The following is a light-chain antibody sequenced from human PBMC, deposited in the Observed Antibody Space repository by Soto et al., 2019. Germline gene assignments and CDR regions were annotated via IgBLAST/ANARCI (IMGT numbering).Light chain of an antibody. V-gene: IGKV3-20*01. J-gene: IGKJ3*01. Sequence: EIVLTQSPGTLSLSPGERATLSCRASQSVSSSYLAWYQQKPGQAPRLLIYGASSRATGIPDRFSGSGSGTGFTLTISRLEPEDFAVYYCQQYFSSPAFGPGNKVDIK. CDR3: QQYFSSPA. CDR1: QSVSSSY. CDR2: GAS.